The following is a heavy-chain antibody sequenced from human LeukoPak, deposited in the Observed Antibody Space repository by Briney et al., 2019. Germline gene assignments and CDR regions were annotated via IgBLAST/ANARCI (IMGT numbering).Heavy chain of an antibody. CDR1: GFTFSHAW. CDR3: TVANYGSGSYPLGS. Sequence: GGSLRLSCAASGFTFSHAWMSWVRQAPGKGLELVARIKNKPDGGTSDYTAPVKGRFTISRDDSKSTLYLQMNSLKTEDTAVYYCTVANYGSGSYPLGSWGQGTLVTVSS. V-gene: IGHV3-15*01. J-gene: IGHJ5*02. D-gene: IGHD3-10*01. CDR2: IKNKPDGGTS.